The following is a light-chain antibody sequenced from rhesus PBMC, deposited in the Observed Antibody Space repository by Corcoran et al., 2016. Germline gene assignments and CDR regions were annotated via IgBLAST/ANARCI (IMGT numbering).Light chain of an antibody. Sequence: EIVMTQSPATLSLSPGETATLSCRASESVGSYLAWYQQKPGQAPKLLVHSAYFRATGIPDRFSGSGSRTEFTLPISSLEPEDVGVYHCQQYNDLLRTFGQGTKVEIK. CDR2: SAY. J-gene: IGKJ1*01. CDR3: QQYNDLLRT. V-gene: IGKV3-40*03. CDR1: ESVGSY.